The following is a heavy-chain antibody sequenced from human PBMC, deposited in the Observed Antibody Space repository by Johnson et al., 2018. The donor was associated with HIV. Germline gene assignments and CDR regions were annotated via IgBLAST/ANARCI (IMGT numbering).Heavy chain of an antibody. CDR1: GFNFDDYD. Sequence: VQLVESGGSVVRPGGSLRLSCAASGFNFDDYDMSWVRQAPGKGLEWVSLISWDGETYYADSTKGRFTISRDNAKNSLYLQMNSLRAEDTALNYCAKGGGSQWEPLGAFDIWGQGTMVTVSS. J-gene: IGHJ3*02. CDR3: AKGGGSQWEPLGAFDI. CDR2: ISWDGET. V-gene: IGHV3-43D*03. D-gene: IGHD1-26*01.